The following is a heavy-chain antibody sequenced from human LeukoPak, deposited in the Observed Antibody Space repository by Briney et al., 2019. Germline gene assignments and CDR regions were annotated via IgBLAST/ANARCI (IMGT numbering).Heavy chain of an antibody. CDR2: ISRSSSHM. D-gene: IGHD5-12*01. V-gene: IGHV3-21*01. J-gene: IGHJ4*02. CDR1: GFTFNTYS. Sequence: GGSLRPSCAASGFTFNTYSMNWVRQAPGKGLEWVSSISRSSSHMYYADSVKGRFTISRDNAKNSLYLQMNSLRADDTAVYYCVRDWSQGNVVGTIGDYYFDSWGQGTLVTVSS. CDR3: VRDWSQGNVVGTIGDYYFDS.